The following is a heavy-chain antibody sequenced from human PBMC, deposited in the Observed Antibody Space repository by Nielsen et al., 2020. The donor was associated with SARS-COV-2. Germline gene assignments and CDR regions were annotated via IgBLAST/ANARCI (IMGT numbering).Heavy chain of an antibody. J-gene: IGHJ4*02. V-gene: IGHV1-69*06. Sequence: SVKVSCKASGGTFSSYAISWVRQAPGQGLEWMGGIIPIFGTANYAQKFQGRVTITADKSTSTAYMELSSLRSDDTAVCYCAREVGATSPEFDYWGQGTLVTVSS. CDR2: IIPIFGTA. CDR3: AREVGATSPEFDY. CDR1: GGTFSSYA. D-gene: IGHD1-26*01.